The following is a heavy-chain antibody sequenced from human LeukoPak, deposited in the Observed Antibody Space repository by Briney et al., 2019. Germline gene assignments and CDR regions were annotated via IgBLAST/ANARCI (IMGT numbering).Heavy chain of an antibody. CDR2: ISGSGGST. D-gene: IGHD3-3*01. Sequence: GGSLRLSCAASGFTFSSYAMSWVRQAPGKGLEWVSAISGSGGSTYYADSVKGRFTISRDNSKNTLYLQMNSLRAEDTAVYYCAKGTIFGVVIIPYYFDYWGQGTLVTVSS. V-gene: IGHV3-23*01. J-gene: IGHJ4*02. CDR3: AKGTIFGVVIIPYYFDY. CDR1: GFTFSSYA.